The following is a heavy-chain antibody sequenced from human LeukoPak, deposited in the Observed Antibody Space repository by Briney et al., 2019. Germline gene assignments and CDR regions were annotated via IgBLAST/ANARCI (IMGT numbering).Heavy chain of an antibody. CDR3: ARVGTDYGDYNDY. CDR1: GGTFSSYA. D-gene: IGHD4-17*01. CDR2: IIPIFGTA. Sequence: SVKVSCKASGGTFSSYAISWVRQAPGQGLEWMGGIIPIFGTANYAQKFQGRVTITADESTSTAYMELSSLRSEDTAVYYRARVGTDYGDYNDYWGQGTLVTVSS. J-gene: IGHJ4*02. V-gene: IGHV1-69*13.